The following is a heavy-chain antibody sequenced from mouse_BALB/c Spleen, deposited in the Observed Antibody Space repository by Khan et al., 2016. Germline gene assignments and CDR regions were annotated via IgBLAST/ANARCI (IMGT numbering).Heavy chain of an antibody. CDR2: INTYTGEP. V-gene: IGHV9-3-1*01. CDR1: GYTFTNFG. J-gene: IGHJ1*01. CDR3: ARPVMTLYWYFDV. Sequence: QVQLKQSGPELKKPGETVKISCKATGYTFTNFGMNWVKQAPGKGLKWMGWINTYTGEPTYADDFKGRFAFSLETSASTAYLQITSRKNEDTATYCSARPVMTLYWYFDVWGAGTTVTVSS.